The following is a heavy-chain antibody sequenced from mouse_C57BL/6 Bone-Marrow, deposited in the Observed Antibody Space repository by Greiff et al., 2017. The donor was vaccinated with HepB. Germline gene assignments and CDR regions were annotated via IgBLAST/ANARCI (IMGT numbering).Heavy chain of an antibody. CDR2: IDPSDSYT. D-gene: IGHD3-3*01. CDR1: GYTFTSYW. CDR3: ARERGRYPSWFAY. V-gene: IGHV1-59*01. J-gene: IGHJ3*01. Sequence: QVQLQQPGAELVRPGTSVKLSCKASGYTFTSYWMHWVKQRPGQGLEWIGVIDPSDSYTNYNQKFKGKATLTVDTYSSTAYMQLSSLTSEDAAVYYCARERGRYPSWFAYWGQGTLVTVSA.